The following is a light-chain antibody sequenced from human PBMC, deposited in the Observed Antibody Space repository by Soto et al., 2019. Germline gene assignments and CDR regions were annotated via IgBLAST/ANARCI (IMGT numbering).Light chain of an antibody. V-gene: IGLV2-23*01. CDR3: CSFPGTSTLYV. Sequence: QSVLTQPASLSVSPGQSLTISCTGTSSDVGSSNFVSWYQQHPGKAPKLIIYEGSRRPSGVSGRFSGSKSGNAASLTISGLQAEDEADYYCCSFPGTSTLYVFGSGTKVTVL. J-gene: IGLJ1*01. CDR2: EGS. CDR1: SSDVGSSNF.